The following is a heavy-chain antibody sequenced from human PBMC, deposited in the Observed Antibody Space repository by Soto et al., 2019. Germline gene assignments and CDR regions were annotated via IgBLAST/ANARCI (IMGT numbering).Heavy chain of an antibody. Sequence: SDTLSLTCAVYGGSFSVYYWSWIRQPPGKGLEWIGEINHSGSTNYNPSLKSRVTISVDTSKNQFSLKLSSVTAADTAVYYCARGPSITIFGLVILSHYFDYWGQGTLVTVSS. CDR3: ARGPSITIFGLVILSHYFDY. CDR1: GGSFSVYY. V-gene: IGHV4-34*01. D-gene: IGHD3-3*01. CDR2: INHSGST. J-gene: IGHJ4*02.